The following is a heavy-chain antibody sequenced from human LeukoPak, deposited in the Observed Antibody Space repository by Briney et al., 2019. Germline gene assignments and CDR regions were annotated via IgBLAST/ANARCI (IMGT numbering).Heavy chain of an antibody. V-gene: IGHV3-30*03. Sequence: GGSLRLSCAASGFAFSRYGMHWVRQAPGKGLEGVALISHDGTNKNHADSVKGRFTISRDNSNNTLYLQMSSLRAEDTAVYYCARGPGALDYWGQGTLVTVSS. CDR3: ARGPGALDY. J-gene: IGHJ4*02. CDR1: GFAFSRYG. D-gene: IGHD2-2*01. CDR2: ISHDGTNK.